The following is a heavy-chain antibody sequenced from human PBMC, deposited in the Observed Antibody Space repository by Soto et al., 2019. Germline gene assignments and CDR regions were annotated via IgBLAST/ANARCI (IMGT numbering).Heavy chain of an antibody. CDR1: GYTFTGYY. J-gene: IGHJ5*02. CDR2: INPNSGGT. Sequence: ASVKVSCKASGYTFTGYYMHWVRQAPGQGLEWMGWINPNSGGTNYAQKFQGWVTMTRDTSISTAYMELSRLRSDDTAVYYCARAKGADWENWFDPWGQGTLVTVSS. D-gene: IGHD3-9*01. CDR3: ARAKGADWENWFDP. V-gene: IGHV1-2*04.